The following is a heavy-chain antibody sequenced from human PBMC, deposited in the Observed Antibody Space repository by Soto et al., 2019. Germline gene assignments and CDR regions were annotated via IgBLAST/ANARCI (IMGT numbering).Heavy chain of an antibody. CDR2: IYYSGST. CDR1: GGSISSTSYY. V-gene: IGHV4-39*01. J-gene: IGHJ5*02. D-gene: IGHD2-8*02. CDR3: ARPRTGDHWFDP. Sequence: QLQLQESGPGLVKPSETLSLTCTVSGGSISSTSYYWGWIRQPPGKGLEWIGSIYYSGSTYYNPSLRSRVTISVDTSKNQFSLRLSSVTAADTAVYFCARPRTGDHWFDPWGQGTLVTVSS.